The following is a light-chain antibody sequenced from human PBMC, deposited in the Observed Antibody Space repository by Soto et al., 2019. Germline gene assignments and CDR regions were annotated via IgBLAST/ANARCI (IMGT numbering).Light chain of an antibody. CDR1: SSNIGAGYD. J-gene: IGLJ2*01. CDR2: GNS. CDR3: QSYDSSLSGHVV. V-gene: IGLV1-40*01. Sequence: QSVLTQPPSVSGAPGQRVTISCTGSSSNIGAGYDVHWYQQLPGTAPKLVIYGNSNRPSGVPDRFSGSKSGTSASLAITGLQAEDEADYYCQSYDSSLSGHVVFGGGTQLTVL.